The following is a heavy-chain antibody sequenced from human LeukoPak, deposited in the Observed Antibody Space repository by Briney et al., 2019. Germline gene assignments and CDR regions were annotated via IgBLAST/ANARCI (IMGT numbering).Heavy chain of an antibody. D-gene: IGHD2-15*01. CDR1: GGTFSSYA. Sequence: SVEVSCKASGGTFSSYAISWVRQVPGQGLEWMGGIIPIFGTANYAQKFQGRVTITTDESTSTAYMELSSLRSEDTAVYYCASRDCSGGSCYLTDYFDYWGQGTLVTVSS. CDR2: IIPIFGTA. J-gene: IGHJ4*02. V-gene: IGHV1-69*05. CDR3: ASRDCSGGSCYLTDYFDY.